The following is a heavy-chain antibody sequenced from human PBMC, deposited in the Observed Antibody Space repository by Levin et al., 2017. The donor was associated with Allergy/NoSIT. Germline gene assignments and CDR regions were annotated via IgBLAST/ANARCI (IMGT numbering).Heavy chain of an antibody. CDR1: GFSFHSYG. CDR2: ISGSGGST. V-gene: IGHV3-23*01. CDR3: AKDRNRMRLVVTAIEF. J-gene: IGHJ4*02. D-gene: IGHD2-21*02. Sequence: LSLTCAASGFSFHSYGMSWVRQAPGKGLEWVSVISGSGGSTYYADSVKGRFTISRDNSKNTLYLQMDSLRAEDTAVYYCAKDRNRMRLVVTAIEFWGQGTLVTVSS.